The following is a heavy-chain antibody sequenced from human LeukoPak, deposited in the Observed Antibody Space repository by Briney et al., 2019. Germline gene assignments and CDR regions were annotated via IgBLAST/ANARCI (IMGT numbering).Heavy chain of an antibody. CDR1: GGSFSGYY. V-gene: IGHV4-34*01. J-gene: IGHJ6*03. D-gene: IGHD3-10*01. CDR2: INHSGST. Sequence: PSETLSLTCAVYGGSFSGYYWSWIRQPPGKGLEWIGEINHSGSTNYNPSLKSRVTISVDTSKNQFSLKLSSVTAADTAVYYCARERNTMVRGVIRWDYYYYMDVWGKGTTVTVSS. CDR3: ARERNTMVRGVIRWDYYYYMDV.